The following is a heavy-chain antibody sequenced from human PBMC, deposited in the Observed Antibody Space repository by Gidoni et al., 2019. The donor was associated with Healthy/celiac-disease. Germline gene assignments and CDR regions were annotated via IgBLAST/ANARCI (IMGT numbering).Heavy chain of an antibody. D-gene: IGHD2-21*02. CDR2: IIHTFGTA. J-gene: IGHJ2*01. V-gene: IGHV1-69*01. CDR1: GATFSSYA. CDR3: ARGEVGGNFPYWYFDL. Sequence: QVQLVQSGAEVKKPGSSVKVSCNASGATFSSYAIGWVRQAPGQGQEWMGGIIHTFGTANDEQKYEGRVTITADESTSTAYMELSSLRSEGTAVYYCARGEVGGNFPYWYFDLWGRGTLVTVSS.